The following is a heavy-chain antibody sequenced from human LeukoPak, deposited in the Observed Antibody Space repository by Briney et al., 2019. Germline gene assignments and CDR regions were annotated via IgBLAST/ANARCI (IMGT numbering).Heavy chain of an antibody. Sequence: GGSLRLSCSASGFPFSSYAMHWVRQAPEKGLEYVSAISDSGGSTYYADSVKGRFTISRDNSKNTLYLQMSSLRAGDTAVYFCVRGYSFGPYGMDVWGQGTTVTVSS. CDR3: VRGYSFGPYGMDV. V-gene: IGHV3-64D*09. J-gene: IGHJ6*02. D-gene: IGHD2-15*01. CDR1: GFPFSSYA. CDR2: ISDSGGST.